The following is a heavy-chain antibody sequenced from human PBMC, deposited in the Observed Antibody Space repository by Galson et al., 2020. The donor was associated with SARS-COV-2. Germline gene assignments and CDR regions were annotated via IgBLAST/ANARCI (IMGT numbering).Heavy chain of an antibody. CDR2: ISSGGSTI. Sequence: GLEWVSYISSGGSTIYYADSVTGRFTISRDNAKNSLYLQMNSLRAEDTAVYYCARLKEGYFDYWGQGTLVTVSS. J-gene: IGHJ4*02. V-gene: IGHV3-11*01. CDR3: ARLKEGYFDY.